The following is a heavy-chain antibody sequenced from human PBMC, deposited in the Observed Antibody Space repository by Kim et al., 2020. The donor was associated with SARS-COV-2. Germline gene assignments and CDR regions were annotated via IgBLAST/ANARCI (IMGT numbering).Heavy chain of an antibody. Sequence: GGSLRLSCAASGFTFSSHWMHWVRQAPGKGLVWVSRSNSDGSSTNYADSVKGRFTISSDNAKNTLYLQMNSLRAEDTAVYYCARSPLRTVVPAANGVFDYWGQGTLVTVSS. D-gene: IGHD2-2*01. CDR1: GFTFSSHW. CDR2: SNSDGSST. J-gene: IGHJ4*02. CDR3: ARSPLRTVVPAANGVFDY. V-gene: IGHV3-74*01.